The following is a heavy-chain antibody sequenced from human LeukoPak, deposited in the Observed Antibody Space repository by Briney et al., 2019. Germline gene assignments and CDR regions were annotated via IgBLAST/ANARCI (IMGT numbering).Heavy chain of an antibody. D-gene: IGHD6-13*01. J-gene: IGHJ4*02. V-gene: IGHV4-4*02. CDR1: GGSISSTNW. CDR2: VHLGGST. CDR3: ARASISIAGPFDY. Sequence: PSETLSLTCGVSGGSISSTNWWTWVRQPPGKGLEWIGEVHLGGSTNYNPSLESRVTISVDKSENHISLKLTSVTTADTAVYYCARASISIAGPFDYWGQGTLVTVSS.